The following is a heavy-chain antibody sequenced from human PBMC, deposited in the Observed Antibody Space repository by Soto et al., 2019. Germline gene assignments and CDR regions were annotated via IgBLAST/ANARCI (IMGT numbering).Heavy chain of an antibody. CDR3: TRDLDCSSTSCLDYYYGMDV. CDR2: IRSKAYGVTT. J-gene: IGHJ6*02. V-gene: IGHV3-49*03. CDR1: GFTFGDYA. D-gene: IGHD2-2*01. Sequence: GGSLRLSCTASGFTFGDYAMSWFRQAPGKGLEWVGFIRSKAYGVTTEYAASVKGRFTISRDDSKSIAYLQMNSLKTEDTAVYYCTRDLDCSSTSCLDYYYGMDVWGQGTTVTVSS.